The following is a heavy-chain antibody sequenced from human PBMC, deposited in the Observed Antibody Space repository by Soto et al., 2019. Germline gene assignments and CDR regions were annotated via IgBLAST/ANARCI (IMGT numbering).Heavy chain of an antibody. D-gene: IGHD3-10*01. Sequence: QAQLVEAGGGVVRPGRSLRLSCTASGITFSAYTMHWVRQAPGQGLEWVALILYDGNDKQYADSVKGRFTISIDNSKNTLYLQTNSLRVEDTAVYYCARVAPGGSGSYDVWGQGTLVIVSS. CDR3: ARVAPGGSGSYDV. V-gene: IGHV3-30-3*01. CDR2: ILYDGNDK. J-gene: IGHJ4*02. CDR1: GITFSAYT.